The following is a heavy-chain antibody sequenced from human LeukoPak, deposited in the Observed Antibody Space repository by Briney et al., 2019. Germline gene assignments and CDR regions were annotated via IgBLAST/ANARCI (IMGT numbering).Heavy chain of an antibody. CDR2: IYTSGST. D-gene: IGHD5-18*01. Sequence: PSQTLSLTCTVSGVSISSGSYYWSWIRQPAGKGLEWIGRIYTSGSTNYNPPLKSRVTISVDTSKNQFSLKLSSVSAADTAVYYCASRPVDTAMVIEKAAFDIRGQGTMVTVSS. J-gene: IGHJ3*02. V-gene: IGHV4-61*02. CDR3: ASRPVDTAMVIEKAAFDI. CDR1: GVSISSGSYY.